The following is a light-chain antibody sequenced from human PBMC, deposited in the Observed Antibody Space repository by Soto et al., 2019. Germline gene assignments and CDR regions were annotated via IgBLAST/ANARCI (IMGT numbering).Light chain of an antibody. CDR2: GAS. CDR3: QQYNNWPPWT. CDR1: QSVSSN. J-gene: IGKJ1*01. Sequence: EIVMTQSPATLSVSPGERATLSCRASQSVSSNLAWYQQKPGQAPRLLIYGASTRATGIPARFSGSGSGTEFTLSISSLQSLDFAIYYCQQYNNWPPWTFGQGTKVEIK. V-gene: IGKV3-15*01.